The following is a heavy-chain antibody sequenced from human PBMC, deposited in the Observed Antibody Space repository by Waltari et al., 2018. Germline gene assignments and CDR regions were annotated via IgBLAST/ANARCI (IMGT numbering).Heavy chain of an antibody. V-gene: IGHV3-21*04. J-gene: IGHJ1*01. CDR2: ISSSSSYI. CDR3: ATIRAAGTPAEYFQH. Sequence: EVQLVESGGGLVKPGGSLRLSCAASGFTFSSYSMNWVRQAPGKGLEWVSSISSSSSYIYYADSVKGRFTISADKSISTAYLQWSSLKASDTAMYYCATIRAAGTPAEYFQHWGQGTLVTVSS. CDR1: GFTFSSYS. D-gene: IGHD6-13*01.